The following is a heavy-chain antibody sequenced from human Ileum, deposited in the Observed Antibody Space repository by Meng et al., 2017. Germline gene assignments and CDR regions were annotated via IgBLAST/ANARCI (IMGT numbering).Heavy chain of an antibody. CDR1: AFTVSVNY. CDR2: IDSGGNT. J-gene: IGHJ3*02. CDR3: ARPYSSIWSRAFDI. Sequence: GGSLRLSCAVSAFTVSVNYMSWVRQAPGKGLEWVSVIDSGGNTYYADSVKSRFTISRDNSKNTLYLQMNSLRAEDTAVYYCARPYSSIWSRAFDIWGQGTMVTVSS. D-gene: IGHD6-13*01. V-gene: IGHV3-66*02.